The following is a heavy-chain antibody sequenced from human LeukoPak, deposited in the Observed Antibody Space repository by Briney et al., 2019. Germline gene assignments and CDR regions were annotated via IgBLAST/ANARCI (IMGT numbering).Heavy chain of an antibody. Sequence: SVKVSCKASGGTFTSYAISWVRQAPGQGLEWMGRIIPILGIANYAQKFQGRVTITADKSTSTAYMELSSLRSEDTAVYYCVRNDDIRYVDYWGQGTLVTVSS. V-gene: IGHV1-69*04. CDR3: VRNDDIRYVDY. J-gene: IGHJ4*02. D-gene: IGHD4-17*01. CDR1: GGTFTSYA. CDR2: IIPILGIA.